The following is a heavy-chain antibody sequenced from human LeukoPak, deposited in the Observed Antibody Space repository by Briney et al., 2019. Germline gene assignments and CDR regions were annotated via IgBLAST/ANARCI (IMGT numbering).Heavy chain of an antibody. CDR1: GGSFSGYY. CDR3: ARDGEYSSSWYN. D-gene: IGHD6-13*01. Sequence: SETLSLTCAVYGGSFSGYYWSWIRQPPGKGLEWIGEINHSGSTNYNPSLKSRVTISVDTSKNQFSLKLSSVTAADTAVYYCARDGEYSSSWYNWGQGTLVTVSS. J-gene: IGHJ1*01. CDR2: INHSGST. V-gene: IGHV4-34*01.